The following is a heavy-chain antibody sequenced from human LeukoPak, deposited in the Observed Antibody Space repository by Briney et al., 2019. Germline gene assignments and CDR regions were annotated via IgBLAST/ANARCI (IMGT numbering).Heavy chain of an antibody. CDR3: AAGDTGFDP. J-gene: IGHJ5*02. Sequence: GGSLRLSCAASGFTFNSYAMSWVRQAPGKGLEWVSGISDSGGSTYYADSVKGRFTISRDNSKNTLYLQMNSLRAEDTAVYYCAAGDTGFDPWGQGTLVTVSS. V-gene: IGHV3-23*01. CDR2: ISDSGGST. CDR1: GFTFNSYA.